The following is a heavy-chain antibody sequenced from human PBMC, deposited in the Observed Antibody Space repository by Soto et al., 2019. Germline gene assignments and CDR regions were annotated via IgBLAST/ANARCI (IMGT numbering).Heavy chain of an antibody. CDR2: ISSSSSTI. J-gene: IGHJ5*02. CDR3: AVWVTMVRGVIINP. Sequence: TGGSLRLSCAASGFTFSSDSMNWVRQAPGEGLEWVSYISSSSSTIYYADSVKGRFTISRDNAKNSLYLQMNSLRAEDTAVYYCAVWVTMVRGVIINPWGQGTLVTVSS. D-gene: IGHD3-10*01. CDR1: GFTFSSDS. V-gene: IGHV3-48*01.